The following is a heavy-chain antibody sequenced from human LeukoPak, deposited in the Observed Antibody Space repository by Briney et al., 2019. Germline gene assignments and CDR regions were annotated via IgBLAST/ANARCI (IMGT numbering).Heavy chain of an antibody. CDR1: GFTFSSYA. CDR2: ISGSGGST. V-gene: IGHV3-23*01. CDR3: AKDQDPHYYDILTGPFDY. Sequence: PGGSLRLSCAASGFTFSSYAMSWVRQAPGKGLEWVSAISGSGGSTYYADSVKGRFTISRDNSKNTLYLQMNSLRAEDTAVYYCAKDQDPHYYDILTGPFDYWGQGTLVTVSS. D-gene: IGHD3-9*01. J-gene: IGHJ4*02.